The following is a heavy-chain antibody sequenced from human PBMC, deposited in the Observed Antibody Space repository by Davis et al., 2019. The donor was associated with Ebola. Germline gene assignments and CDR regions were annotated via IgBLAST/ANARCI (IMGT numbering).Heavy chain of an antibody. CDR2: IYSGGST. CDR1: GFTVSSNY. V-gene: IGHV3-53*01. D-gene: IGHD3-16*01. J-gene: IGHJ3*02. CDR3: ARDRGDAYDYVWGSYVI. Sequence: PGGSLRLSCAASGFTVSSNYMSWVRQAPGKGLEWVSVIYSGGSTYYADSVKGRFTISRDNYKNTLYLQMNSLRAEDTAVYYCARDRGDAYDYVWGSYVIWGQGTMVTVSS.